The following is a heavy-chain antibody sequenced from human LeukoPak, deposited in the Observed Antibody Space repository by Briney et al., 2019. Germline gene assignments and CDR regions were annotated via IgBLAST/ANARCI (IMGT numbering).Heavy chain of an antibody. CDR2: INPNGGST. V-gene: IGHV1-46*01. CDR1: GYTFTSHY. J-gene: IGHJ6*03. D-gene: IGHD1-1*01. Sequence: ASVKVSCKASGYTFTSHYMHWVRQAPGQGLEWMGIINPNGGSTNYAQKFQGRVTVTRDMSTSTVYMELSSLRSEDTAVYYCARGRVSSSTWYSTYYYYFYMDVWGKGTTVTVSS. CDR3: ARGRVSSSTWYSTYYYYFYMDV.